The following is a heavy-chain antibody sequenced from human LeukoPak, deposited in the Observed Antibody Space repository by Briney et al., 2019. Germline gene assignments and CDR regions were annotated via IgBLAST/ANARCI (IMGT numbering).Heavy chain of an antibody. D-gene: IGHD3-10*01. Sequence: ESGPTLVKPTQTLTLTCTFSGFSLSTSGVGVGWIRQPPGKALVWLALIYWNDNKRYSPSLKSRLTITKDTSKNQVVLTMTNMDTVDTATFHCARWTRVRGDDLYYMDVWGKGTTVTISS. CDR1: GFSLSTSGVG. CDR2: IYWNDNK. J-gene: IGHJ6*03. CDR3: ARWTRVRGDDLYYMDV. V-gene: IGHV2-5*01.